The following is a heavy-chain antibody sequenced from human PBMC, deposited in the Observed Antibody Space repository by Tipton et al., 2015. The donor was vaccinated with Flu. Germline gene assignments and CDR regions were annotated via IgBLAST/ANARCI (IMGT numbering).Heavy chain of an antibody. CDR1: GYTFTSYY. D-gene: IGHD6-13*01. CDR3: ARGGSPLPMTIAGAYLYYFDY. Sequence: QLVQSGAEVKKPGASVKVSCKASGYTFTSYYMHWVRQAPGQGLEWMGIINPSGGSTSYAQKFQGRVTMTRDTSTSTVYMELSSLRSEDTAVYYCARGGSPLPMTIAGAYLYYFDYWGQGTLVTVSS. J-gene: IGHJ4*02. V-gene: IGHV1-46*01. CDR2: INPSGGST.